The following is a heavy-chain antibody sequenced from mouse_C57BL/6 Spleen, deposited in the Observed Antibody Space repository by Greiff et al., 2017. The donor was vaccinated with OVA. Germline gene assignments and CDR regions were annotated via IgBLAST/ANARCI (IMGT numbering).Heavy chain of an antibody. CDR1: GYAFTNYL. Sequence: QVQLQQSGAELVRPGTSVKVSCKASGYAFTNYLIEWVKQRPGQGLEWIGVINPGSGGTNYNEKFKGKATLTADKSSSTAYMQLSSLTSEDSAVYFCARGNDYDGGYYFDYWGQGTTLTVSS. V-gene: IGHV1-54*01. CDR3: ARGNDYDGGYYFDY. D-gene: IGHD2-4*01. J-gene: IGHJ2*01. CDR2: INPGSGGT.